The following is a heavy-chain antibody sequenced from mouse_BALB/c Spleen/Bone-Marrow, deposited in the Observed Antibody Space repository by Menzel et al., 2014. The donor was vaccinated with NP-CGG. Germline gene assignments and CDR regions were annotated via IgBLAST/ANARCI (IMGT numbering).Heavy chain of an antibody. CDR1: GFTFTNYY. J-gene: IGHJ4*01. D-gene: IGHD2-4*01. CDR2: IRNKAYGDTI. CDR3: ATDIDYDSDGDGTMDY. Sequence: DVHLVESGGGLVQPGGSLRLSCSTSGFTFTNYYISWVRQPPGKALEWLGFIRNKAYGDTIEYSASVEGRFTISRDNSQSLLYLQMNTLRAEDSGTYYGATDIDYDSDGDGTMDYWGQGTSVTGSS. V-gene: IGHV7-3*02.